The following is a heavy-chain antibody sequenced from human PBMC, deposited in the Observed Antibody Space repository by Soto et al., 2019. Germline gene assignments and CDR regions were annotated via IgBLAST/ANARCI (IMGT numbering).Heavy chain of an antibody. CDR3: ARQGYAGGHAFDY. Sequence: QVQLQESGPGLVKPSQTLSLTCTVSGGSISSGGYYWSWIRQHPGKGLEWIGYIYYSGSTYYNPSLKSRVTISVDTSKNPFSLKLSPVTPAHTAVYYCARQGYAGGHAFDYWGQGTLVTVSS. V-gene: IGHV4-31*03. CDR1: GGSISSGGYY. J-gene: IGHJ4*02. D-gene: IGHD5-12*01. CDR2: IYYSGST.